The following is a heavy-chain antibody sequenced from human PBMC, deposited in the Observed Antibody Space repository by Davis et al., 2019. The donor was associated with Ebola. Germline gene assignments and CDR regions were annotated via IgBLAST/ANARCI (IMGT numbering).Heavy chain of an antibody. D-gene: IGHD2-21*01. V-gene: IGHV3-30*03. CDR1: GFRFSDYG. CDR2: ISYDGTNK. J-gene: IGHJ1*01. Sequence: GESLKISCAASGFRFSDYGMNWVRQAPGKGLEWVAVISYDGTNKDYTDSVKGRFTISRDNSKNMLYLQMNSLRTEDTAVYYCARKYCIGNCYSYFQHWGQGTLVTVSS. CDR3: ARKYCIGNCYSYFQH.